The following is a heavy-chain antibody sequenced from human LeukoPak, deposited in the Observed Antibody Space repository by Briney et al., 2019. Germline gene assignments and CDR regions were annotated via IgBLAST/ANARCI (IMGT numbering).Heavy chain of an antibody. CDR3: ARGASSTSWDTLKHNWFDP. Sequence: GGSLRLSCAASGFTFSSFGMHWVRQAPAKGLEWVAVISSDGNDKYYTDSVKGRFTISRDNSKNTLYLEMNSLKAEDTAVYYCARGASSTSWDTLKHNWFDPWGQGTLVTVSS. D-gene: IGHD2-2*01. CDR2: ISSDGNDK. V-gene: IGHV3-30*03. CDR1: GFTFSSFG. J-gene: IGHJ5*02.